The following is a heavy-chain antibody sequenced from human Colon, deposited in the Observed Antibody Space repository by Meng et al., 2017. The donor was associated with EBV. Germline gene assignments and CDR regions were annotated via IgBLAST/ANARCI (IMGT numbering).Heavy chain of an antibody. V-gene: IGHV4-4*02. CDR2: IYHSGST. Sequence: QVPVKGRAPGLVKPSETLSFPCAVSGGSISRVYWWTWVRQSPGKGLEWIGEIYHSGSTNYNPSLKSRVTISVDKSKNQFSLKLTSVTAADTAVYYCARGGYYSFDYWGQRTLVTVSS. CDR3: ARGGYYSFDY. J-gene: IGHJ4*02. D-gene: IGHD5-18*01. CDR1: GGSISRVYW.